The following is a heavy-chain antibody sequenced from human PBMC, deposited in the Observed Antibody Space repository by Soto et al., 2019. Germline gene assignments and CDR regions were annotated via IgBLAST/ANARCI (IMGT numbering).Heavy chain of an antibody. CDR1: GFSFSIYG. Sequence: QVQLVESGGGVVQPGRSLRLSCVASGFSFSIYGMYWVRQAPGKGLEWVAAISYDGSNKYYVDSVRGRFTISRDNAKNTVYLQMNSLRAADTAVYYCAKPYSGSPPKNFDYWGQGTLVTVSS. J-gene: IGHJ4*01. D-gene: IGHD1-26*01. V-gene: IGHV3-30*18. CDR2: ISYDGSNK. CDR3: AKPYSGSPPKNFDY.